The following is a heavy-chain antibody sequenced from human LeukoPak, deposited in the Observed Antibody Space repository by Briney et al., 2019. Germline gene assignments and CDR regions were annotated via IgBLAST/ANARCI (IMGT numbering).Heavy chain of an antibody. D-gene: IGHD2-2*01. CDR2: INHSGST. CDR1: GGSFSGYY. V-gene: IGHV4-34*01. J-gene: IGHJ4*02. CDR3: ASHCSSTSCYLP. Sequence: SETLSLTCAVYGGSFSGYYWSWIRQPPGKGLEWIGEINHSGSTNYNPSLKSRVTISVDKSKNQFSLKLSSVTAADTAVYYCASHCSSTSCYLPWGQGTLVTVSS.